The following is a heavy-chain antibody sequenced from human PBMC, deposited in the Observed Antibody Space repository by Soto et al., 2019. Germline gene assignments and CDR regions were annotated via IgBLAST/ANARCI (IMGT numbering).Heavy chain of an antibody. J-gene: IGHJ4*02. V-gene: IGHV3-23*01. D-gene: IGHD1-7*01. CDR2: ISGSGGST. CDR3: AKGLYNWNYVPPSFDY. Sequence: EVQLLESGGGLVQPGGSLRLSCAASGFTFSSYAMSWVRQAPGKGLEWVSAISGSGGSTYYADSVKGRFTISRDNSKNTLYLQMNSLRAEDTAVYYCAKGLYNWNYVPPSFDYWGQGTLVTVSS. CDR1: GFTFSSYA.